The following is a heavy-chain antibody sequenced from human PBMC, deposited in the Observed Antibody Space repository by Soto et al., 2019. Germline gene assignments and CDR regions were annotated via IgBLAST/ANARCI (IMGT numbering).Heavy chain of an antibody. V-gene: IGHV1-18*01. J-gene: IGHJ4*02. D-gene: IGHD4-17*01. CDR1: GYTFTSYG. CDR2: ISAYSGNT. Sequence: QVRLVQSGAEVKKPGASVKVSCKASGYTFTSYGISWVRQAPGQGREWMGWISAYSGNTNYAQKLQGRGTMTTDTSTSTAYMDLRSLRSDDTAVYYCASKNDYGDFDYWGQGTLVTVSS. CDR3: ASKNDYGDFDY.